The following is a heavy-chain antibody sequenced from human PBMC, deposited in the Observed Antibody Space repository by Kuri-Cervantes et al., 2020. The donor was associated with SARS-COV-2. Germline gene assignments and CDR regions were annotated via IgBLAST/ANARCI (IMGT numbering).Heavy chain of an antibody. CDR1: GYSFSNYW. V-gene: IGHV5-51*01. CDR3: ARPTYCSGGSCTRFDY. J-gene: IGHJ4*02. Sequence: KVSCKGSGYSFSNYWIGWVRQMPGKGLEWMGIIYPGDSDTRYSPSFQGQVTISADKSISTAHLQWSSLKASDTAMYYCARPTYCSGGSCTRFDYWGQGTLVTVSS. D-gene: IGHD2-15*01. CDR2: IYPGDSDT.